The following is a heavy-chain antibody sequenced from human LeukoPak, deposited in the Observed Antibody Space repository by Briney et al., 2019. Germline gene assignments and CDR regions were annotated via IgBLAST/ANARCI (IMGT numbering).Heavy chain of an antibody. CDR1: GYTFTSYD. CDR3: ARETPDSYYFDY. D-gene: IGHD3-22*01. CDR2: MNPNSGNT. Sequence: ASVKVSCKASGYTFTSYDINWVRQATGQGLEWMGWMNPNSGNTGYAQKFQGRVTITRNTSISTAYMELSSLRSEDTAVYYCARETPDSYYFDYWGQGTLVTVSS. J-gene: IGHJ4*02. V-gene: IGHV1-8*03.